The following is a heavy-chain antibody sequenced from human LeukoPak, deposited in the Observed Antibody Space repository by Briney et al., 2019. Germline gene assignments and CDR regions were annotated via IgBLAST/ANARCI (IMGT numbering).Heavy chain of an antibody. J-gene: IGHJ3*02. V-gene: IGHV3-7*01. CDR1: GFTFSSYW. CDR2: IKQDGSEK. D-gene: IGHD3-22*01. Sequence: GGSLRLSCAASGFTFSSYWMSWVRQAPGKGLEWVANIKQDGSEKYYVDSVKGRFTISRDNAKNSLYLQMNSLRAEDTAVYYRAREEGGYYDSSGYLSDAFDIWGQGTMVTVSS. CDR3: AREEGGYYDSSGYLSDAFDI.